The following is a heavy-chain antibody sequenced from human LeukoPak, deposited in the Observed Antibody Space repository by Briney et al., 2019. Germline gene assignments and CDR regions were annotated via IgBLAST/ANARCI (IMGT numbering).Heavy chain of an antibody. D-gene: IGHD6-13*01. CDR3: AKGTLYSSSRYDY. V-gene: IGHV3-9*01. J-gene: IGHJ4*02. Sequence: GRSLRLSCAASGFTFDDYAMHWVRQAPGKGLEWVSGISWNSGSIGYADSVKGRFTISRDNAKNSLYLQMNSLRAEDTALYYCAKGTLYSSSRYDYWGQGTLVTVSS. CDR2: ISWNSGSI. CDR1: GFTFDDYA.